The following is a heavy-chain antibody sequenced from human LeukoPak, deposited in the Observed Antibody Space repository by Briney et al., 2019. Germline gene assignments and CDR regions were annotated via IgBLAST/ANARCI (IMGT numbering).Heavy chain of an antibody. D-gene: IGHD3-10*01. CDR1: GGTFSSYA. CDR2: IIPILGIA. J-gene: IGHJ4*02. CDR3: ARGLWGYPYHDY. Sequence: GASVKVSCKASGGTFSSYAISWVRQAPGQGLEWMGRIIPILGIANYAQKFQGRVTITADKSTSTAYMELSSLRSEDTAVYYCARGLWGYPYHDYWGQGTLVTVSS. V-gene: IGHV1-69*04.